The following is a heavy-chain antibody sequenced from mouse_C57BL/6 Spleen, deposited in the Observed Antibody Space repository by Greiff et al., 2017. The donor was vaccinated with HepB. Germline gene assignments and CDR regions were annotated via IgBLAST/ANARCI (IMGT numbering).Heavy chain of an antibody. Sequence: VQLQQSGAELARPGASVKLSCKASGYTFTSYGISWVKQRTGQGLEWIGEIYPRSGNTYYNEKFKGKATLTADKSSSTAYMELRSLTSEDSAVYFCARREFITTVVATSYWYFDVWGTGTTVTVSS. CDR3: ARREFITTVVATSYWYFDV. J-gene: IGHJ1*03. V-gene: IGHV1-81*01. CDR2: IYPRSGNT. CDR1: GYTFTSYG. D-gene: IGHD1-1*01.